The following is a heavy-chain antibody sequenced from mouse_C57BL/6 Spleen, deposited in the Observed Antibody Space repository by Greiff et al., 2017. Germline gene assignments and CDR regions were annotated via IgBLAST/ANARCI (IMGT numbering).Heavy chain of an antibody. CDR1: GYSFTDYN. J-gene: IGHJ4*01. V-gene: IGHV1-39*01. Sequence: VQLKQSGPELVKPGASVKISCKASGYSFTDYNMNWVKQSNGKSLEWIGVINPNYGTTSYNQKFKGKATLTVDQSSSTAYMQLNSLTSEDSAVYYCAIDSSGQYYYAMDYWGQGTSVTVAS. D-gene: IGHD3-2*02. CDR2: INPNYGTT. CDR3: AIDSSGQYYYAMDY.